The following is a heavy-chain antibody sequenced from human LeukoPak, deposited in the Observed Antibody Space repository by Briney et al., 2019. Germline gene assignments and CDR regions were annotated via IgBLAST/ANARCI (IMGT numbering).Heavy chain of an antibody. D-gene: IGHD5-24*01. Sequence: GASVKVSCKASGYTFTSYAMNWVRQAPGQGLEWMGGIIPIFATANYVQKFQGRVTITADKSTSTAYMELSSLRSEDTAVYYCARGGMATIWSPFDYWGQGTLVTVSS. CDR3: ARGGMATIWSPFDY. CDR2: IIPIFATA. V-gene: IGHV1-69*06. CDR1: GYTFTSYA. J-gene: IGHJ4*02.